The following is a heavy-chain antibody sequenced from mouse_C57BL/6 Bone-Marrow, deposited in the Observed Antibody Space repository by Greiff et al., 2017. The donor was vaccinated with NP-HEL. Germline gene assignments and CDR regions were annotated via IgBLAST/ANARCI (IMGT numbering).Heavy chain of an antibody. Sequence: QVQLQQSGAELVRPGTSVKVSCKASGYAFTNYLIEWVKQRPGQGLEWIGVINPGSGGTNYNEKFKGKGTLTADKSSSTAYMQLSSLTSEDSAVYFCARKGCGCWYFEVGGTGTTVTVSS. J-gene: IGHJ1*03. CDR2: INPGSGGT. CDR1: GYAFTNYL. V-gene: IGHV1-54*01. CDR3: ARKGCGCWYFEV. D-gene: IGHD3-3*01.